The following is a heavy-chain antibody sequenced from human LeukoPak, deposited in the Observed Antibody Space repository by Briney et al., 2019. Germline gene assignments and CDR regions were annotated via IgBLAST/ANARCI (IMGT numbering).Heavy chain of an antibody. CDR2: ISGSGGST. CDR1: GFTFSRYA. D-gene: IGHD3-10*01. J-gene: IGHJ4*02. CDR3: AKDQFGELNTDY. Sequence: GGSLRLSCAASGFTFSRYAMSWVRQAPGKGLEWVSAISGSGGSTYYADSVKGRFTISRDNSKNTLYLQMNSLRAEDTAVYYCAKDQFGELNTDYWGQGILVTVSS. V-gene: IGHV3-23*01.